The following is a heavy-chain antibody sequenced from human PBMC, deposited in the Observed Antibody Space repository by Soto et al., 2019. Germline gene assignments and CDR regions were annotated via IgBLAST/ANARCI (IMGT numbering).Heavy chain of an antibody. CDR1: GGSTSGKY. CDR3: AREFDVKTALAYWYFDL. Sequence: QVHLQESGPGVVKASETLSLTCSLSGGSTSGKYWSWIRQSAGKGLEWIGRIYSSGRTHYNPSLGSRVSMSVAQNSFSLRLTSVTAADTAIYYCAREFDVKTALAYWYFDLWGRGTKVSVSS. CDR2: IYSSGRT. V-gene: IGHV4-4*07. J-gene: IGHJ2*01. D-gene: IGHD3-16*01.